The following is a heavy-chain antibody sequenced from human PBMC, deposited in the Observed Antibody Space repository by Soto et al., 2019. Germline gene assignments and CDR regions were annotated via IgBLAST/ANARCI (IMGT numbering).Heavy chain of an antibody. CDR2: IYWDDDK. CDR3: AHRVTSGWPWDGGHFDY. Sequence: QITLKESGPTLVKPTQTLTLTCTFSGFSLSTNGEGVGWIRQPPGKALEWLAVIYWDDDKRYSPSLKSRLTITKDTSKNQVVLTMTNMDPVDTATYYCAHRVTSGWPWDGGHFDYWGQGTLVTVSS. D-gene: IGHD6-19*01. J-gene: IGHJ4*02. CDR1: GFSLSTNGEG. V-gene: IGHV2-5*02.